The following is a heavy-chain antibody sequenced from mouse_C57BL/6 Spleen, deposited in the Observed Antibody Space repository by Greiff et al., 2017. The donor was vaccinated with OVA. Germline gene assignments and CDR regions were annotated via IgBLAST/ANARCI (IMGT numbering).Heavy chain of an antibody. CDR2: INPNNGGT. CDR3: ASDYYGSRGYFDV. J-gene: IGHJ1*03. D-gene: IGHD1-1*01. V-gene: IGHV1-26*01. Sequence: VQLQQSGPELVKPGASVKISCKASGYTFTDYYMNWVKQSHGKSLEWIGDINPNNGGTSYNQKFKGKATLTVDQSSSTAYMELRSLTSEDAAVYYCASDYYGSRGYFDVWGTGTTVTVSS. CDR1: GYTFTDYY.